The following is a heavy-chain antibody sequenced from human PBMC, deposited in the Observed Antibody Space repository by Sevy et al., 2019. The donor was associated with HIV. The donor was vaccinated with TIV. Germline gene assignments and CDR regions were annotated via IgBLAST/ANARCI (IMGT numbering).Heavy chain of an antibody. CDR1: GYTLSGFS. V-gene: IGHV1-24*01. D-gene: IGHD3-22*01. CDR2: FDPEDGET. Sequence: ASVKVSCKVAGYTLSGFSMHWVRQAPGKGLEWMGSFDPEDGETFYAQKFRDRVTLTEDTSTDTAYMELSSLRSEDTAVYYCATTKDYYEGSGSPFDYWGQGTLVTVSS. J-gene: IGHJ4*02. CDR3: ATTKDYYEGSGSPFDY.